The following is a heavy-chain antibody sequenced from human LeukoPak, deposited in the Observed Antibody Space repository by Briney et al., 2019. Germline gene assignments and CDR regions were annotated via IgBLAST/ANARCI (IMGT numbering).Heavy chain of an antibody. J-gene: IGHJ5*02. D-gene: IGHD5-24*01. CDR2: ISGGGGST. V-gene: IGHV3-23*01. CDR1: GFTFGSYA. Sequence: GGSLRLSCAASGFTFGSYAMSWVRQAPGKGLEWVSAISGGGGSTHYADSVKGRFTISRDNSKNTLYLLMTSLRAEDTALYYCAKEGGLQSLPYTWFDPWGQGTLVTVST. CDR3: AKEGGLQSLPYTWFDP.